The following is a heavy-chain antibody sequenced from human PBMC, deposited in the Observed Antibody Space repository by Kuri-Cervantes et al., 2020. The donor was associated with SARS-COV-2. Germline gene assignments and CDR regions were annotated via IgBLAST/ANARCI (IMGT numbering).Heavy chain of an antibody. CDR1: GYTFTGYY. CDR2: INPNSGGT. Sequence: ASVKVSCKASGYTFTGYYMHWVRQAPGQGLEWMGWINPNSGGTNYAQKFQGRVTMTSDTSISTAYMELSRLRSDDTAVYYCARGAEYYDFWSGYYGGYFDYWGQGTLVTVSS. J-gene: IGHJ4*02. D-gene: IGHD3-3*01. CDR3: ARGAEYYDFWSGYYGGYFDY. V-gene: IGHV1-2*02.